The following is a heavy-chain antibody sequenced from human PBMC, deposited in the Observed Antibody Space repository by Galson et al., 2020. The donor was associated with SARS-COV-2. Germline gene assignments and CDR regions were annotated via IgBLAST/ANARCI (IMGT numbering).Heavy chain of an antibody. D-gene: IGHD1-26*01. CDR3: ARAGNRRWELPTYYEQSGMDV. V-gene: IGHV1-18*01. J-gene: IGHJ6*02. Sequence: GESLKISCQASGYRLSNHGISWVRQAPGQGLEWMSWISPYNGNTKFARKFQGRVIMTTDTSTNTAYMELRSLRSDDTAVYYCARAGNRRWELPTYYEQSGMDVWGQGTTVTVSS. CDR2: ISPYNGNT. CDR1: GYRLSNHG.